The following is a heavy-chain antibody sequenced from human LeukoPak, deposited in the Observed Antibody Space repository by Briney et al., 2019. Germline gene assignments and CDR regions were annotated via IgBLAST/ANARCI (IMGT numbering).Heavy chain of an antibody. CDR2: INPNSGGT. CDR1: GYTLTGYY. CDR3: AREAYGSGSYIYFDY. D-gene: IGHD3-10*01. Sequence: ASVKVSCKASGYTLTGYYMHWVRQAPGQGLEWMGWINPNSGGTNYAQKFQGRVTMTRDTSISTAYMELSRLRSDDTAVYYCAREAYGSGSYIYFDYWGQGTLVTVSS. J-gene: IGHJ4*02. V-gene: IGHV1-2*02.